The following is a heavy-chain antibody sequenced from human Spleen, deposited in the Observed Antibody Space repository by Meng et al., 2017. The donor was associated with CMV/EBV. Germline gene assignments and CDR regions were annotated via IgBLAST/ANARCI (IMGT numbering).Heavy chain of an antibody. V-gene: IGHV3-15*01. J-gene: IGHJ4*02. D-gene: IGHD1-26*01. CDR3: TTDTSGSYSVFDY. CDR1: GFSFSNDC. CDR2: IKSTTDGGTT. Sequence: SGFSFSNDCMGWVRQAPGKELEWVGRIKSTTDGGTTDYAAPVKGRFTISRDDSKNTLYLQMNSLKTEDTAVYYCTTDTSGSYSVFDYWGQGTLVTVSS.